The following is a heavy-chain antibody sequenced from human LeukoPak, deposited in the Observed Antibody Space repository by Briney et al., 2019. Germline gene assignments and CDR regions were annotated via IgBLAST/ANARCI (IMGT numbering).Heavy chain of an antibody. J-gene: IGHJ4*02. CDR3: TRDFPMAGTYYFDY. Sequence: PGGSLRLSCAASGFTFSTFWMHWVRQAPGKGLVWVSHIKSDGSSTSYADSVKGRFTISRDNAKNTLYLQMNSLRDEDSALYYCTRDFPMAGTYYFDYWGQGTLVTVSS. D-gene: IGHD6-19*01. CDR2: IKSDGSST. CDR1: GFTFSTFW. V-gene: IGHV3-74*01.